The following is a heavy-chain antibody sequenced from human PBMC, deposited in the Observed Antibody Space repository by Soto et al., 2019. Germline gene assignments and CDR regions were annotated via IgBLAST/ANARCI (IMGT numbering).Heavy chain of an antibody. D-gene: IGHD3-22*01. CDR3: GKAPEWSRESFGYSDY. V-gene: IGHV3-23*01. CDR2: ISSSGGRR. CDR1: GITFSNYG. Sequence: EVQLLESGGGLEQPGGSLRLSCAASGITFSNYGMTWVRQVPGKGLEWVSAISSSGGRRYYADSVKGRFTISRDNSKNTLYLEMNSLRGEDTAVYYCGKAPEWSRESFGYSDYWGQGTLVTVSS. J-gene: IGHJ4*02.